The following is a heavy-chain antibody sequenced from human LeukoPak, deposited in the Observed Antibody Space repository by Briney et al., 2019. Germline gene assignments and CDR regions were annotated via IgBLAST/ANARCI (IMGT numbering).Heavy chain of an antibody. D-gene: IGHD1/OR15-1a*01. Sequence: GGSLRLSCAASGFTFSNWAITWVRQAPGMGLEWVSSISGDGSGTYYADSVKGRFTVSRDSSKDTLYLEINSLRVEDTAVYYCAKWAGSGEQTKRYFGPFGFWGQGTLVTVSS. CDR2: ISGDGSGT. CDR3: AKWAGSGEQTKRYFGPFGF. CDR1: GFTFSNWA. V-gene: IGHV3-23*01. J-gene: IGHJ4*02.